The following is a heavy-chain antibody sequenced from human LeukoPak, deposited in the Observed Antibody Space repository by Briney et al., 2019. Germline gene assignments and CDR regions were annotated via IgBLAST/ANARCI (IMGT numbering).Heavy chain of an antibody. Sequence: PGGSLRLSCAASEFTFRSYGMSWVRQAPGKGLDWVSTISGSGGSTYYADSVKGRFTISRDNAKNTLYLQMHSLTAEDTAVYYCAASYSRSSWGIFGYWGQGTLVTVSS. CDR2: ISGSGGST. J-gene: IGHJ4*02. CDR1: EFTFRSYG. V-gene: IGHV3-23*01. D-gene: IGHD6-6*01. CDR3: AASYSRSSWGIFGY.